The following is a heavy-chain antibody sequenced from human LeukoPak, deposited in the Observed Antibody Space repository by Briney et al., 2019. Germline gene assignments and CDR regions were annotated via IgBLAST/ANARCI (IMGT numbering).Heavy chain of an antibody. D-gene: IGHD3-10*02. V-gene: IGHV3-11*05. J-gene: IGHJ6*02. CDR1: GFTFSDYY. CDR3: ARDLHYYVAMDV. Sequence: PGGSLRLSCAASGFTFSDYYMTRIRQAPGKGLEWVSCISGRSSYTNYADSVKGRFTISRDNAKNSLYLEMNSLRADDTALYYCARDLHYYVAMDVWGQGTTVTVSS. CDR2: ISGRSSYT.